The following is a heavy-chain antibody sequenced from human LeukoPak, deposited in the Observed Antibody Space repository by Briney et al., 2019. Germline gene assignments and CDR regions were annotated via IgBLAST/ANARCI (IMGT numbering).Heavy chain of an antibody. Sequence: ASVKVSCKASGGTFSSYAISWVRQAPGLGLEWMGGIIPIFGTANYAQKFQGRVTITADESTSTAYMELSSLRSEDTAVYYCASGDTAMVLRFDYWGQGTLVTVSS. D-gene: IGHD5-18*01. J-gene: IGHJ4*02. CDR3: ASGDTAMVLRFDY. CDR2: IIPIFGTA. V-gene: IGHV1-69*01. CDR1: GGTFSSYA.